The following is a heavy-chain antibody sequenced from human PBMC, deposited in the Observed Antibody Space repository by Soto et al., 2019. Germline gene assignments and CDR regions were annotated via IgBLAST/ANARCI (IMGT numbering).Heavy chain of an antibody. J-gene: IGHJ4*02. CDR3: ATDIGSSGYCFDY. D-gene: IGHD6-19*01. CDR1: GGSISSVSYY. V-gene: IGHV4-39*02. Sequence: SETLSLTCTVSGGSISSVSYYWGWIRQPPGKGLEWIGSIYYSGSTYYNPSLKSPVTISVDTSKNQFSLKLSSVTAADTAVYYCATDIGSSGYCFDYWGQGTLVTVSS. CDR2: IYYSGST.